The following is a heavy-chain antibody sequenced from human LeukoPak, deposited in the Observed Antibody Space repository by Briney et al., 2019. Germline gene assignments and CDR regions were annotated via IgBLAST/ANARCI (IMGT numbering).Heavy chain of an antibody. CDR2: IIPIFGTA. D-gene: IGHD1-26*01. V-gene: IGHV1-69*05. J-gene: IGHJ6*03. CDR1: GYTVTSYA. CDR3: ARGRTDSGSYYLDYYYYMDV. Sequence: SVKVSCKASGYTVTSYAMNWVRQAPGQGLEWMGGIIPIFGTANYAQKFQGRVTITTDESTSTAYMELSSLRSEDTAVYYCARGRTDSGSYYLDYYYYMDVWGKGTTVTVTS.